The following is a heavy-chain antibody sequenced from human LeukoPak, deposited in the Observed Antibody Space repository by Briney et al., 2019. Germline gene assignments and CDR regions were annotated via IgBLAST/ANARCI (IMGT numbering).Heavy chain of an antibody. J-gene: IGHJ4*02. V-gene: IGHV3-33*01. D-gene: IGHD2-21*02. CDR2: IWYDGSNK. CDR1: GFTFSGYG. Sequence: GGSLRLSCAASGFTFSGYGMHWVRQAPGKGLEWVAVIWYDGSNKYYADSVKGRFTISRDNSKNTLYLQMNSLRAEDTAGYYCARSDHIVVVTAFDYWGQGTLVTVSS. CDR3: ARSDHIVVVTAFDY.